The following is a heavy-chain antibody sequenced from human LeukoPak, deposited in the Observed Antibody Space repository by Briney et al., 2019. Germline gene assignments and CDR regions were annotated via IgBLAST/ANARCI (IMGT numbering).Heavy chain of an antibody. CDR2: IYHSGRT. V-gene: IGHV4-38-2*02. Sequence: SETLSLTCTVSGYSISSGCYWGWIRQPPGQGLEWIGSIYHSGRTYYNPSLKGRVTISVDTSKNQFSLKLSSVTAADTAVYYCARVDGSCSGGSCPSGNWFDPWGQGTLVTVSS. D-gene: IGHD2-15*01. J-gene: IGHJ5*02. CDR3: ARVDGSCSGGSCPSGNWFDP. CDR1: GYSISSGCY.